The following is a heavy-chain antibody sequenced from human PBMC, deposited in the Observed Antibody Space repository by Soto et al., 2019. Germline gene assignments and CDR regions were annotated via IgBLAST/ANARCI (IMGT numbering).Heavy chain of an antibody. J-gene: IGHJ5*02. CDR1: GYTFTSYG. Sequence: ASVKVSCKASGYTFTSYGISWVRQAPGQGLEWMGWISAYNGNTNYAQKLQGRVTMTTDTSTSTAYMELRSLRSDDTAVYYCARVPLPEGTNTAAPGVNCFDPWGQGTLVTVSS. V-gene: IGHV1-18*01. CDR3: ARVPLPEGTNTAAPGVNCFDP. D-gene: IGHD1-1*01. CDR2: ISAYNGNT.